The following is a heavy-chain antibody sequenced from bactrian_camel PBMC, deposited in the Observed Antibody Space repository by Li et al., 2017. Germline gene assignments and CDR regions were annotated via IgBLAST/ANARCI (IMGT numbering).Heavy chain of an antibody. Sequence: VQLVESGGGLVRPEGSLRLSCAASGFAFMNYWMYWVRQAPGKGLEWRSSIASDGYSTYYADSVKGRFTISRDNAKNTVYLQMNSLMSEDTSVYYCAGDLSYVPNNYWGQGTQVTVS. CDR2: IASDGYST. CDR3: AGDLSYVPNNY. V-gene: IGHV3S1*01. J-gene: IGHJ4*01. D-gene: IGHD3*01. CDR1: GFAFMNYW.